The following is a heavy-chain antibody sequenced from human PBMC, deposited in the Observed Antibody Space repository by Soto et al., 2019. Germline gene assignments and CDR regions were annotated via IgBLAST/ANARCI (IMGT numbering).Heavy chain of an antibody. CDR1: GGSFSGYY. J-gene: IGHJ3*02. V-gene: IGHV4-34*01. Sequence: SETLSLTCAVYGGSFSGYYWSWIRQPPGKGLEWIGEINHSGSTNYNPSLKSRVTISVDTSKNQFSLKLSSVTAADTAVYYCARGGEDIVVVPAAEYDAFDIWGQGTMVTVSS. CDR2: INHSGST. D-gene: IGHD2-2*01. CDR3: ARGGEDIVVVPAAEYDAFDI.